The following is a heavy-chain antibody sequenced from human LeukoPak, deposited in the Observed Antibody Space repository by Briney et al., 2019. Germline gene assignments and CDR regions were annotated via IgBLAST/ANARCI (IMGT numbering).Heavy chain of an antibody. Sequence: SETLSLTCAVYGGSFSGYYWSWIRQPPGKGLEWIGEINHSGSANYNPSLKSRVTISVDTSKNQFSLKLSSVTAADTAVYYCARAVLGSIAARPSFDYWGQGTLVTVSS. J-gene: IGHJ4*02. CDR3: ARAVLGSIAARPSFDY. V-gene: IGHV4-34*01. CDR2: INHSGSA. D-gene: IGHD6-6*01. CDR1: GGSFSGYY.